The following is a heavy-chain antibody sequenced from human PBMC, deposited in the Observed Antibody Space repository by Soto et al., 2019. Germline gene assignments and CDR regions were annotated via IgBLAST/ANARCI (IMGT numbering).Heavy chain of an antibody. Sequence: QVQLVQSGAEVKKPGASVKVSCKASGYTFTSYDINWVRQATGQGLEWMGWMNPNSGNTGYAQKFQGRVTMTRNTSISTAYMELSSLRSEDTAVYYCARGDSSGWYRPLDFDYWGQGTLVTVSS. V-gene: IGHV1-8*01. CDR3: ARGDSSGWYRPLDFDY. CDR1: GYTFTSYD. CDR2: MNPNSGNT. D-gene: IGHD6-19*01. J-gene: IGHJ4*02.